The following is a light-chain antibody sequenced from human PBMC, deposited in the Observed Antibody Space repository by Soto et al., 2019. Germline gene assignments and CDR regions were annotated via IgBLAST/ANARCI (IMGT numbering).Light chain of an antibody. CDR3: SSHTSSSRYV. V-gene: IGLV2-14*01. Sequence: QSALTQPASVSGSPGQSITISCTGTSSDVRGNHVSWYQQHPGKAPRLIIYDVSNRPSGISNRFSGSKSDNTASLTISGLQADDEADYYCSSHTSSSRYVFGTGTKVTVL. CDR2: DVS. CDR1: SSDVRGNH. J-gene: IGLJ1*01.